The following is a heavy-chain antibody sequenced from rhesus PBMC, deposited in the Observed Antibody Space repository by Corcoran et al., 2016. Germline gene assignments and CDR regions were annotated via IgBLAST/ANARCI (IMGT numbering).Heavy chain of an antibody. CDR3: AVISGYYDIDF. J-gene: IGHJ4*01. V-gene: IGHV1-138*01. CDR1: GYTFIDYY. D-gene: IGHD2-2*01. CDR2: TNPRTGST. Sequence: QVHLVQSGPELKKPGSSVKGSCKASGYTFIDYYVKWVRQAPGQGLECMGRTNPRTGSTANPQKFQGRVTVTRDTSTNPANMELTSLRFEDTAVYYCAVISGYYDIDFWGQGALVTVSS.